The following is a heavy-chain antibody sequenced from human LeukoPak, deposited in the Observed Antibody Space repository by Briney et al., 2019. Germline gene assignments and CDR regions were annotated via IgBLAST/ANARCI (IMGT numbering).Heavy chain of an antibody. V-gene: IGHV4-39*07. Sequence: SETLSLTCTVSGGSISSSSYYWGWIRQPPGKGLEWIGSIYYSGSTYYNPSLKSRVTISVDTSKNQFSLKLSSVTAADTAVYYCAGRGIAAAVGYFQHWGQGTLVTVSS. J-gene: IGHJ1*01. CDR3: AGRGIAAAVGYFQH. CDR1: GGSISSSSYY. D-gene: IGHD6-13*01. CDR2: IYYSGST.